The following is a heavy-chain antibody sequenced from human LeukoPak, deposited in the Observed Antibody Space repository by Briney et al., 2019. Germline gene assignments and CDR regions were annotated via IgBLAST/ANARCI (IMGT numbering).Heavy chain of an antibody. J-gene: IGHJ6*02. Sequence: ASVKVSCKASGYTFTSYGISWVRQAPGQGLEWMGWISAYNGNTNYAQKLQCRVTMTTDTSTSTAYMELRSLRSDDTAVYYCARATPYDSSGYYYLYYYGMDVWGQGTTVTVSS. V-gene: IGHV1-18*01. D-gene: IGHD3-22*01. CDR3: ARATPYDSSGYYYLYYYGMDV. CDR1: GYTFTSYG. CDR2: ISAYNGNT.